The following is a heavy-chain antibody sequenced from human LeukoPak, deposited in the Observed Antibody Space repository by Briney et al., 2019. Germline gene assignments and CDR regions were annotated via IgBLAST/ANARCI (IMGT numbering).Heavy chain of an antibody. Sequence: GESLKISFKGSGYTFTSYWIGWVRQMPGKGLEYMGIIHPGDSDTRYSPSFQGQVTISVDKSITTAYLQWSSLQASDTAIYFRARVVVVTSTHWYFDLWGRGSLVTVFS. CDR2: IHPGDSDT. J-gene: IGHJ2*01. D-gene: IGHD2-21*02. V-gene: IGHV5-51*01. CDR1: GYTFTSYW. CDR3: ARVVVVTSTHWYFDL.